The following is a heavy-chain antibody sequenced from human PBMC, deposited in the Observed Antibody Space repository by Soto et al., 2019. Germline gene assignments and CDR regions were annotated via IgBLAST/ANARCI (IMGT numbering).Heavy chain of an antibody. CDR3: ARVNGDYIYGTDYYYGMDV. J-gene: IGHJ6*02. V-gene: IGHV1-8*01. D-gene: IGHD4-17*01. Sequence: ASVKVSCKASGYTFTSYDINWVRQATGQGLEWMGWMNPNSGNTGYAQKFQGRVTMTRNTSISTAYMELNSLRAEDTAVYYCARVNGDYIYGTDYYYGMDVWGQGTTVTV. CDR2: MNPNSGNT. CDR1: GYTFTSYD.